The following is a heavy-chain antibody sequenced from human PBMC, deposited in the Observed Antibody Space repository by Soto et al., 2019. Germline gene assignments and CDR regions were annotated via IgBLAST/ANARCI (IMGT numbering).Heavy chain of an antibody. CDR1: GFTFSSYA. J-gene: IGHJ4*02. D-gene: IGHD5-12*01. Sequence: EVQLLESGGGLVQPGGSLRLSCEASGFTFSSYAMRWVRQAPGKGLEWVSAISGSGGSTYSADCVKGRFTISRDNSKNTLYLQMNSLRDEDTAVYYCAKAGDIVATIGYFDYWGQGTLVTVSS. CDR3: AKAGDIVATIGYFDY. CDR2: ISGSGGST. V-gene: IGHV3-23*01.